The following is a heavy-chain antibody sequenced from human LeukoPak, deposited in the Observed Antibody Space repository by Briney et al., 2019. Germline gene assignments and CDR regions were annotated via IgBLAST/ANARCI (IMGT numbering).Heavy chain of an antibody. CDR3: ATMTTVPTFDY. D-gene: IGHD4-17*01. Sequence: GGSLRLSCAASGFSFSNYAMYWVRQAPGKGLEWVALISYDGSDKYYADSVKGRFTISRDNSKNTLYLQVNSLRSEDTAVYYCATMTTVPTFDYWGQGTLVTVSS. V-gene: IGHV3-30-3*01. CDR1: GFSFSNYA. J-gene: IGHJ4*02. CDR2: ISYDGSDK.